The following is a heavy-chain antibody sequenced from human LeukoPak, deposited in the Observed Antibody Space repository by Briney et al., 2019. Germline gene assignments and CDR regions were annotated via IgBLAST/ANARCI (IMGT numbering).Heavy chain of an antibody. CDR2: IYYSGST. CDR1: GGSISSYY. CDR3: ARGSQLWLPFDY. D-gene: IGHD5-18*01. J-gene: IGHJ4*02. Sequence: SETLSLTCTVSGGSISSYYWSWIRQPPGKGQEGIGYIYYSGSTNYNPSLKSRVTISVDTSKNQFSLKLSSVTAADTAVYYCARGSQLWLPFDYWGQGTLVTVSS. V-gene: IGHV4-59*01.